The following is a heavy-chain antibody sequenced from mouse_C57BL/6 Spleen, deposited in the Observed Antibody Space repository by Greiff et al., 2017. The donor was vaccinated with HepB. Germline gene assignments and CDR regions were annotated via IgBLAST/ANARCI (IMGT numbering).Heavy chain of an antibody. CDR1: GYTFTSYW. CDR3: ARRGGYYFDY. Sequence: VQLQQPGAELVKPGASVKLSCKASGYTFTSYWMQWVKQRPGQGLEWIGEIDPSDSYTSYNQKFKGKATLTVDTSSSTAYMQLSSLTSEDSAVYYCARRGGYYFDYWGQGTTLTVSS. J-gene: IGHJ2*01. CDR2: IDPSDSYT. V-gene: IGHV1-50*01.